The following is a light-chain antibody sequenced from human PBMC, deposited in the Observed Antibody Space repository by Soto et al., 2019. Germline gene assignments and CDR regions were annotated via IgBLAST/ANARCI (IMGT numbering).Light chain of an antibody. V-gene: IGKV3-11*01. CDR1: QSVGSN. CDR3: QQRSNWPRT. Sequence: EIVLTQSPGTLSLSPGERATLSCRASQSVGSNLAWYQQKPGLAPRLLIYDVSNRATDIPARFSGSGSGTDFTLTISSLEPEDLAVYYCQQRSNWPRTFGQGTKVDIK. CDR2: DVS. J-gene: IGKJ1*01.